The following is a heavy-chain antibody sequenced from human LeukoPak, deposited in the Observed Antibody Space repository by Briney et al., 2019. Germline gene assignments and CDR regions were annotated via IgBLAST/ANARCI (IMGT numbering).Heavy chain of an antibody. D-gene: IGHD3-10*01. CDR3: AKRGSFFGGFDY. J-gene: IGHJ4*02. CDR2: ITSGGAP. Sequence: GGSLRLSCAASGFTFSNYAVMWVRQAPGQGLEWVSAITSGGAPRYADSVKGRFTISRDNSKNTLYLQMNSLRLEDTAVYYCAKRGSFFGGFDYWGQGTLLTVPS. V-gene: IGHV3-23*01. CDR1: GFTFSNYA.